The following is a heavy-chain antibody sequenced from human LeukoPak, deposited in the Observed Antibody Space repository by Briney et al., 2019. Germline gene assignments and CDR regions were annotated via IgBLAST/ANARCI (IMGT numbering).Heavy chain of an antibody. J-gene: IGHJ4*02. CDR2: ISGSGGST. Sequence: GGSLRLPCAASGFTFSSYAMSWVRQAPGKGLEWVSAISGSGGSTYYADSVRGRFTISRDNSKNTLYLQMNSLRAEDTAVYYCAKDLWYVAARGIDYWGQGTLVTVSS. D-gene: IGHD6-6*01. CDR3: AKDLWYVAARGIDY. CDR1: GFTFSSYA. V-gene: IGHV3-23*01.